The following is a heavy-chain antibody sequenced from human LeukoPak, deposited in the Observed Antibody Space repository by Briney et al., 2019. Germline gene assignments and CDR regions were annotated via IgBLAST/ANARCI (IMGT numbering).Heavy chain of an antibody. CDR1: GGSISSRTYY. CDR2: VYHSGST. J-gene: IGHJ3*02. D-gene: IGHD2-21*01. Sequence: SETLSLTCTVSGGSISSRTYYWGWIRQPPGKGLEWIGNVYHSGSTYYNPSLESQVTISIATSRNQFSLKLSTVTAADTAVYYCARRGVGVIVSNDAFAIWGRGTMVTVSS. CDR3: ARRGVGVIVSNDAFAI. V-gene: IGHV4-39*01.